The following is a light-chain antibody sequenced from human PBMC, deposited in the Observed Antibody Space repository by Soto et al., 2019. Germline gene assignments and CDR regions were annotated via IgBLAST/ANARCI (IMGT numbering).Light chain of an antibody. CDR1: QSVSSSY. Sequence: EIVLTQSPGTLSFSPGERATLSCRASQSVSSSYLAWYQQKPGQAPRLLIYGASSRATGIPDRFSGSGSGTDFSLTISRLEPEDFAVYYCQQYDAWPLTFGGGTKVEIK. V-gene: IGKV3-20*01. CDR2: GAS. J-gene: IGKJ4*01. CDR3: QQYDAWPLT.